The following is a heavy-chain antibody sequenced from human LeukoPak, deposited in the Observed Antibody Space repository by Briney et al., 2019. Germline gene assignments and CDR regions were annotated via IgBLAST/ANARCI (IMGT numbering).Heavy chain of an antibody. J-gene: IGHJ4*02. D-gene: IGHD3-16*01. CDR3: AKDSPHDYVWANYKLGWFFDY. CDR2: IHTGGSA. CDR1: GLSVRSNY. V-gene: IGHV3-53*01. Sequence: PGGSLRLSCAASGLSVRSNYLTWVRQAPGKGLEWVSVIHTGGSAYYADSVKGRFIISRDNSKNTLYLQINNLRAEDTAVYYCAKDSPHDYVWANYKLGWFFDYWAREPWSPSPQ.